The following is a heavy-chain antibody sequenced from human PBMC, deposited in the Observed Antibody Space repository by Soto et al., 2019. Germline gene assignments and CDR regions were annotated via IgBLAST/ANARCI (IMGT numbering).Heavy chain of an antibody. CDR1: GFTFSRHT. CDR2: ISYDGSNK. V-gene: IGHV3-30*04. Sequence: QVQLEESGGGVVQPGRSLRLSCAASGFTFSRHTMHWVRQAPGKGLEWVASISYDGSNKYYADSVKGRFTISRDYSKNTLSVQMDSLRAEDTAVYYCARDRLRLGELSLLGYFDYWGQGTLVTVSS. CDR3: ARDRLRLGELSLLGYFDY. D-gene: IGHD3-16*02. J-gene: IGHJ4*02.